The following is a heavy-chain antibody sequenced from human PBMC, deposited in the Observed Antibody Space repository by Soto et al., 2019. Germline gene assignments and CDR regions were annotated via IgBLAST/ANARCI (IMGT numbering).Heavy chain of an antibody. J-gene: IGHJ5*02. CDR2: IFYSGST. CDR1: GGSMISYY. CDR3: ARGRSRFDP. V-gene: IGHV4-59*08. Sequence: SETLSLTCTVSGGSMISYYWSWIRQPPGKGLECIGFIFYSGSTPCNPSLKSRVTISVDTSRNQFSLKLNSVTAADTAVYYCARGRSRFDPWGQGTLVTVSS.